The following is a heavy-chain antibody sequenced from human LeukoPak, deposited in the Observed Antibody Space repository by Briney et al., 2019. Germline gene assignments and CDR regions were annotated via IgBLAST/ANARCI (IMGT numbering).Heavy chain of an antibody. J-gene: IGHJ4*02. CDR1: GFGFGSYW. V-gene: IGHV3-7*01. D-gene: IGHD3-3*01. CDR2: INPDGSNM. CDR3: VSGFLQWLY. Sequence: GGSLRPFGAACGFGFGSYWLSWVRQSKGKGLEWVANINPDGSNMLYVDSVRGRFTISRDNAKNSLYLQMNNLRAEDTAVYFCVSGFLQWLYWGQGTLVTVSS.